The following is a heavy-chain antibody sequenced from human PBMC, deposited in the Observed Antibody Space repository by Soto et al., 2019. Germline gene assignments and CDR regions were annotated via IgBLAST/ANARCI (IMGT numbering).Heavy chain of an antibody. V-gene: IGHV4-34*01. CDR2: INHSGGT. CDR3: ASTNYDILTGYYNNY. CDR1: GGSFSGFH. D-gene: IGHD3-9*01. J-gene: IGHJ4*02. Sequence: NPSETLSLTCAVYGGSFSGFHWSWIRQPPGKGLEWIGEINHSGGTNYNPSLKSRVTISVDTSKNQFSLKLSSVTAADTAVYYCASTNYDILTGYYNNYWGQGTLVTVSS.